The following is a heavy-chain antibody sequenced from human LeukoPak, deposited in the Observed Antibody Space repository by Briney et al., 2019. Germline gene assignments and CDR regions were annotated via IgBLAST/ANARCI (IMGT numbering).Heavy chain of an antibody. D-gene: IGHD1-26*01. CDR1: GYTFTGYY. J-gene: IGHJ3*02. V-gene: IGHV1-2*02. CDR2: INPNSGGT. Sequence: ASVKVSCKASGYTFTGYYMHWVRQAPGQGLEWMGWINPNSGGTNYAQKFQGRVTMTRDTSISTAYMELSRLRSDDTAVYHCARDIRATFAFDIWGQGTMVTVSS. CDR3: ARDIRATFAFDI.